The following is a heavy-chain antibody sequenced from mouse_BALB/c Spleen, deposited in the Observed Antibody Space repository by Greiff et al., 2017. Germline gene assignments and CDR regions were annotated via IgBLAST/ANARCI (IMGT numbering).Heavy chain of an antibody. V-gene: IGHV14-4*02. CDR1: GFNIKDYY. J-gene: IGHJ3*01. Sequence: EVQLQQSGAELVRSGASVKLSCTASGFNIKDYYMHWVKQRPEQGLEWIGWIDPENGDTEYAPKFQGKATMTADTSSNTAYLQLSSLTSEDTAVYYCTHGIYYDYGGAWFAYWGQGTLVTVSA. CDR2: IDPENGDT. D-gene: IGHD2-4*01. CDR3: THGIYYDYGGAWFAY.